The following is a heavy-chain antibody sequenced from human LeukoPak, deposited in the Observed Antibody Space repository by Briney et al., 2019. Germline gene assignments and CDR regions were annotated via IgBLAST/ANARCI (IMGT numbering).Heavy chain of an antibody. V-gene: IGHV3-7*03. Sequence: GGSLRLSCGASGITFSRHWMTWVRQAPGKGLEWVANIKEDGTKRNYVDSVKGRFTISRDNAKNSLYLQMNSLRAEDTAVYYCATPLDYSDSSGYHQGGDWGQGTLVTVSS. CDR1: GITFSRHW. J-gene: IGHJ4*02. CDR3: ATPLDYSDSSGYHQGGD. D-gene: IGHD3-22*01. CDR2: IKEDGTKR.